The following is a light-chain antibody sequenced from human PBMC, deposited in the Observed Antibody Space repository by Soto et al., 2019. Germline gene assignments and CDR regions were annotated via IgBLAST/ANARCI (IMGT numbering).Light chain of an antibody. CDR1: QAINNY. CDR2: GAS. V-gene: IGKV1-9*01. CDR3: KQVNVYPST. J-gene: IGKJ4*01. Sequence: DIQLTQSPSFLSASVGDRVTITCRASQAINNYLAWYQQKPGKAHNLLIYGASTLQSGVQSRFSGGGSGTDFTLTIRSLQPEDFATYYCKQVNVYPSTFGGGTKVDIK.